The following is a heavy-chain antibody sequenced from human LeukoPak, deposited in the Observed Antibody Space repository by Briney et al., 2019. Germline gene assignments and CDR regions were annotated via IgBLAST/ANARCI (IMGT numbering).Heavy chain of an antibody. D-gene: IGHD3-16*01. J-gene: IGHJ4*02. CDR2: IIPILGIA. CDR3: AREASIMITFGVYYFDY. CDR1: GGTFSSYA. V-gene: IGHV1-69*04. Sequence: SVKVSCKASGGTFSSYAISWVRQAPGQGLEWMGRIIPILGIANYAQKCQGRVTITADKSTSTAYMEMSSLRSEDTAVYYCAREASIMITFGVYYFDYWGQGTLVTVSS.